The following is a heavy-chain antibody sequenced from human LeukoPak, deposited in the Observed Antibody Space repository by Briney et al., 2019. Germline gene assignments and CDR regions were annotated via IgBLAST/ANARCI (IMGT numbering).Heavy chain of an antibody. V-gene: IGHV3-23*01. CDR3: AKSDYGVVVRSVDY. J-gene: IGHJ4*02. D-gene: IGHD2-15*01. CDR2: ISGSGGST. Sequence: GGSLRLSCAASGFTVSSNYMSWVRQAPGKGLEWVSAISGSGGSTYYADSVKGRFTISRDNSKNTLYLQMNSLRAEDTAVYYCAKSDYGVVVRSVDYWGQGTLVTVSS. CDR1: GFTVSSNY.